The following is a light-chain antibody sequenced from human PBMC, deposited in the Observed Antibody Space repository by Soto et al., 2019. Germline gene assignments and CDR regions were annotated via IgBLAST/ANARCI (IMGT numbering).Light chain of an antibody. Sequence: DIQLTQSPSFLSASVGDRVTITCRASQGISSYLAWYQQKPGKAPKLLIYAASTLQSGVQSRFSGSGSGTEFTLTISSLQPEDFATYYCQQLNSYPHTFGQGTKLEIK. J-gene: IGKJ2*01. CDR2: AAS. V-gene: IGKV1-9*01. CDR3: QQLNSYPHT. CDR1: QGISSY.